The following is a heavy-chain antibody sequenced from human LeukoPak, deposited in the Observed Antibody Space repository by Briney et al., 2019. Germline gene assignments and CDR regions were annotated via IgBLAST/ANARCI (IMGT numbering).Heavy chain of an antibody. Sequence: PGRSLRLSCAAAGFTFSSYGVHWVRKAPGKGLGLVAVMWYDGSNKYYADSVKGRFTISRDNSKNTLYLQMNSLRAEDTAVYYCSRDFKVRYSYGKYGMDVWGQGTTVTVSS. CDR1: GFTFSSYG. J-gene: IGHJ6*02. CDR3: SRDFKVRYSYGKYGMDV. V-gene: IGHV3-33*01. CDR2: MWYDGSNK. D-gene: IGHD5-18*01.